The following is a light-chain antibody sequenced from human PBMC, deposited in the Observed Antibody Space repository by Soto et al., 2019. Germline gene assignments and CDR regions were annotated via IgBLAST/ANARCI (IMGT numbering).Light chain of an antibody. CDR2: ATS. CDR1: QSVGISS. J-gene: IGKJ1*01. CDR3: QQYGGSGR. V-gene: IGKV3-20*01. Sequence: EIGLTQSPGSLSVSPGGRATLSCRASQSVGISSLAWYQQKPGQAPRLLIYATSSRVAGIPDRFSGSGSGTDFTLTISRLEPEEFAVYYCQQYGGSGRFGQGTKVDIK.